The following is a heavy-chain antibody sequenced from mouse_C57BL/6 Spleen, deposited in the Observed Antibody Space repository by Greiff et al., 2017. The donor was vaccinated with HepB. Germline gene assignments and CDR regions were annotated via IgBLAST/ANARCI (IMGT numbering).Heavy chain of an antibody. J-gene: IGHJ1*03. CDR3: APYSNHWYFDV. V-gene: IGHV1-19*01. CDR1: GYTFTDYY. Sequence: EVQLQQSGPVLVKPGASVKMSCKASGYTFTDYYMNWVKQSHGKSLEWIGVINPYNGGTSYNQKFKGKATLTVDKSSSTAYMELNSLTSEDSAVYYCAPYSNHWYFDVWGTGTTVTVSS. CDR2: INPYNGGT. D-gene: IGHD2-5*01.